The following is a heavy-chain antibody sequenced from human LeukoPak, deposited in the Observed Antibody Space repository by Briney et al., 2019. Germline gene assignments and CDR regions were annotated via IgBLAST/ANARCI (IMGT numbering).Heavy chain of an antibody. J-gene: IGHJ4*02. D-gene: IGHD5-24*01. CDR2: IYYSGST. V-gene: IGHV4-59*01. Sequence: SETLSLTCTVSGGSISGYYYNWIRQPPGKGLEWIGYIYYSGSTNYNPSLKSRVTISVDTSKNQFSLTLSSVTAADTAVYYCARGPRRDGYNLDFDYWGQGTLVTVSS. CDR3: ARGPRRDGYNLDFDY. CDR1: GGSISGYY.